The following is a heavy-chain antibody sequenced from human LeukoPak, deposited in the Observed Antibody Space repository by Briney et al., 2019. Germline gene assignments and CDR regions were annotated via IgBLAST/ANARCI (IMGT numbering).Heavy chain of an antibody. CDR2: IYYSGST. CDR3: ARGRGTFDY. D-gene: IGHD3-10*01. CDR1: GGSISSTIYY. J-gene: IGHJ4*02. V-gene: IGHV4-39*07. Sequence: PSETLSLTCTVSGGSISSTIYYWGWIRQPPGKGLEWIGSIYYSGSTNYNPSLKSRVTISVDTSKNQFSLKLSSVTAADAAVYYCARGRGTFDYWGQGTLVTVSS.